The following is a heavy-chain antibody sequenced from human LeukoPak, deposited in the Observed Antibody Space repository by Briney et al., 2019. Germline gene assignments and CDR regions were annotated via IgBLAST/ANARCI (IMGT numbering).Heavy chain of an antibody. J-gene: IGHJ2*01. CDR1: GYTFTSYG. V-gene: IGHV1-18*01. CDR3: ARVYDSSGYYYWYFDL. CDR2: ISAYNGNT. Sequence: GASVKVSCKASGYTFTSYGIRWVRQAPGQGLEWMGWISAYNGNTNYAQKLQGRVTMTTDTSTSTAYMELRSLRSDDTAVYYCARVYDSSGYYYWYFDLWGRGTLVTVSS. D-gene: IGHD3-22*01.